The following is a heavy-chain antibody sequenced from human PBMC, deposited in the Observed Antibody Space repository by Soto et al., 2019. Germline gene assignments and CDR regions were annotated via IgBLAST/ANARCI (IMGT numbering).Heavy chain of an antibody. J-gene: IGHJ5*02. D-gene: IGHD6-19*01. CDR1: GFTFSNYA. Sequence: EVQLLESGGGLVQPGGYLRLSCAASGFTFSNYAMSWVRQAPGKGLEWVSGIDHSGGSTYYADSVKGRFTISRDNSKNTLYLQMNSPRAEDTAVYYCANLYSSGGKDWFDPWGQGTLVTVSS. V-gene: IGHV3-23*01. CDR3: ANLYSSGGKDWFDP. CDR2: IDHSGGST.